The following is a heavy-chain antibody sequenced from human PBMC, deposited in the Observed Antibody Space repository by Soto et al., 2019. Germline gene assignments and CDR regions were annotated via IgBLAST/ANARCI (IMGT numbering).Heavy chain of an antibody. Sequence: QVQLVQSGAEVKKPGASLMVSCKASGYTFTSYGITWVRQAPGQGLEWMGWISTYNGYTDYAQKLQGRVTMTRDTSTSTAYMELRSLRSDATAVYYCVSGSDFDYWGQGTLVTVSS. CDR3: VSGSDFDY. CDR1: GYTFTSYG. J-gene: IGHJ4*02. CDR2: ISTYNGYT. V-gene: IGHV1-18*01.